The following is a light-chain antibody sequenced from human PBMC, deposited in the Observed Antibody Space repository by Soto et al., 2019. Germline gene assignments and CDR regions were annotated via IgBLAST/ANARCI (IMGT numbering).Light chain of an antibody. CDR1: QSVSSN. J-gene: IGKJ1*01. CDR3: QHYGGMWT. Sequence: EIVMTQSPATLSVSPGERATLSCRASQSVSSNLAWYQQKPGQAPRLLIYGASSRATGIPDRFSGSGSGTDFTLTIRSLQPDDFATYCCQHYGGMWTFGQGTKVDI. CDR2: GAS. V-gene: IGKV3D-15*01.